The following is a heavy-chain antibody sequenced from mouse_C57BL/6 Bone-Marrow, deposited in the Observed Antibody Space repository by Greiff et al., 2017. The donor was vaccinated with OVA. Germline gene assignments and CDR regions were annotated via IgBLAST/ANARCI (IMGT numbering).Heavy chain of an antibody. Sequence: DVQLQESGGGLVKPGGSLKLSCAASGFTFSDYGMHWVRQAPEKGLEWVAYISSGSSTIYYADTVKGRFTISRDNAKNTLFLQMTSLRSEDTAMYYCARPAAQAAWFAYWGQGTLVTVSA. CDR1: GFTFSDYG. J-gene: IGHJ3*01. CDR2: ISSGSSTI. V-gene: IGHV5-17*01. CDR3: ARPAAQAAWFAY. D-gene: IGHD3-2*02.